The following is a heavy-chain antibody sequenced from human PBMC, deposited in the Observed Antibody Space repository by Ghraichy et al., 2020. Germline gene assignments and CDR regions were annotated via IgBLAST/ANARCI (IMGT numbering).Heavy chain of an antibody. V-gene: IGHV3-48*03. Sequence: LSLTCVASGFSFSNYEMNWVRQVPGKGLEWVSYIGSGGSSVFYADSVKGRFTISRDNAKNSLYLQMNSLRAEDTAVYYCARDRWFDPWGQGTLVTVSS. CDR1: GFSFSNYE. J-gene: IGHJ5*02. CDR2: IGSGGSSV. CDR3: ARDRWFDP.